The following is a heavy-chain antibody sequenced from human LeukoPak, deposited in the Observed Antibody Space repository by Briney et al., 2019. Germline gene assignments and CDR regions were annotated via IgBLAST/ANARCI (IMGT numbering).Heavy chain of an antibody. CDR2: ISAYNGNT. D-gene: IGHD6-13*01. J-gene: IGHJ6*03. V-gene: IGHV1-18*01. CDR3: ARMYSSSWYYMDV. Sequence: GASVKVSCKASGGTFSSYAISWVRQAPGQGLEWMGWISAYNGNTNYAQKLQGRVTMTTDTSTSTAYMELRSLRSDDTAVYYCARMYSSSWYYMDVWGKGTTVTVSS. CDR1: GGTFSSYA.